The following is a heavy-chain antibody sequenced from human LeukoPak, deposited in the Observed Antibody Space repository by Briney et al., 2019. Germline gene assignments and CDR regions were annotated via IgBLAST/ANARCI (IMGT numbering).Heavy chain of an antibody. CDR3: ARPRVWWGDAFDI. CDR1: GGSISSGSYY. CDR2: IYTSGST. J-gene: IGHJ3*02. V-gene: IGHV4-61*02. D-gene: IGHD2-15*01. Sequence: SETLSLTCTVSGGSISSGSYYWSWIRQPAGKGLEWIGRIYTSGSTNYNPSLKSRVTISVDTSKNQFSLKLSSVTAADTAVYYCARPRVWWGDAFDIWGQGTMVTVSS.